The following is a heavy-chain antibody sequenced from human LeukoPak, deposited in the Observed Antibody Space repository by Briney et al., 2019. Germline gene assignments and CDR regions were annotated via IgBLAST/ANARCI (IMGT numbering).Heavy chain of an antibody. CDR2: INHSGST. D-gene: IGHD6-13*01. CDR3: ARGVEAAAVDYYYYMDV. Sequence: PSETLSLTCAVYGGSFSGYYWSWIRQPAGKGLEWTGEINHSGSTNYNPSLESRVTISVDTSKNQFSLKLSSVTAADTAVYYCARGVEAAAVDYYYYMDVWGKGTTVTVSS. CDR1: GGSFSGYY. V-gene: IGHV4-34*01. J-gene: IGHJ6*03.